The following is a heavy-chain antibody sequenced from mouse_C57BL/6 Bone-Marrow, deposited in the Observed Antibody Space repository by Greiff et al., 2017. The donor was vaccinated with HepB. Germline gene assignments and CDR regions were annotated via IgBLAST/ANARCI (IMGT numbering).Heavy chain of an antibody. V-gene: IGHV5-6*01. CDR3: ARQGYDYDVSFDY. J-gene: IGHJ2*01. D-gene: IGHD2-4*01. CDR2: ISSGGSYT. Sequence: VMLVESGGDLVKPGGSLKLSCAASGFTFSSYGMSWVRQTPDKRLEWVATISSGGSYTYYPDSVKGRFTISRDNAKNTLYLQMSSLKSEDTAMYYCARQGYDYDVSFDYWGQGTTLTVSS. CDR1: GFTFSSYG.